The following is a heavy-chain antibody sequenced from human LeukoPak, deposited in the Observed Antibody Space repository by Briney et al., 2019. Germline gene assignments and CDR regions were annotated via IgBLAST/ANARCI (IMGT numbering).Heavy chain of an antibody. CDR2: INPNSGGT. V-gene: IGHV1-2*02. J-gene: IGHJ4*02. Sequence: GASVTVSCKASGYTFTGYYMHWVRQAPGQGLEWMGWINPNSGGTNYAQKFQGRVTLTRDTSISTAYMELSRLRSDDTAGYYCAVGGIVATISSGWYDFDYWGQGTVVSVSS. CDR3: AVGGIVATISSGWYDFDY. D-gene: IGHD6-19*01. CDR1: GYTFTGYY.